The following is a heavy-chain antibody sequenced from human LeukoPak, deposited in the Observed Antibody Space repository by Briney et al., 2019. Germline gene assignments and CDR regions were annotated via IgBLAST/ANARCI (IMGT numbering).Heavy chain of an antibody. CDR3: ARHYYGSGSYGTPYAFDI. J-gene: IGHJ3*02. D-gene: IGHD3-10*01. Sequence: SETLSLTCAVYGGSFSGYYWSWIRQPPGKGLEWIGEINHSGSTNYNPSLKSRVTISVDTSKNQFSLKLSSVTAADTAVYYCARHYYGSGSYGTPYAFDIWGQGTMVTVSS. V-gene: IGHV4-34*01. CDR1: GGSFSGYY. CDR2: INHSGST.